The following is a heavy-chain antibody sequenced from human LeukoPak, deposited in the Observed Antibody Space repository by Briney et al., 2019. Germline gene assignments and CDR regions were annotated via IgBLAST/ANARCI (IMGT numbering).Heavy chain of an antibody. CDR1: GFTFSDHY. V-gene: IGHV3-11*04. J-gene: IGHJ4*02. D-gene: IGHD3-16*02. CDR3: ARERITFGRVIVPNYFDS. CDR2: ISNIGNTM. Sequence: GGSLRLSCAASGFTFSDHYMSWIRQAPGKGLEWVSYISNIGNTMYHADSVKGRFTISRDNAKNSLYLEMSSLRAEDTAVYYCARERITFGRVIVPNYFDSWDQGTLVTVSS.